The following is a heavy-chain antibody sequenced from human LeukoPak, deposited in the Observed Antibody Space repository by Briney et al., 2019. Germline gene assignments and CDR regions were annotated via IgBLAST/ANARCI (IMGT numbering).Heavy chain of an antibody. CDR2: ISGTGGSP. CDR3: AKDRVYHYDCSGYYSDY. CDR1: GFAFSSYA. D-gene: IGHD3-22*01. V-gene: IGHV3-23*01. J-gene: IGHJ4*02. Sequence: GGSLRLSCAASGFAFSSYAMSWVRLAPGKGPEWVSGISGTGGSPYYADSVQGRFTISRDNSKNTLYLEMNSLRAEDTAVYYCAKDRVYHYDCSGYYSDYWGQGTLVTVSS.